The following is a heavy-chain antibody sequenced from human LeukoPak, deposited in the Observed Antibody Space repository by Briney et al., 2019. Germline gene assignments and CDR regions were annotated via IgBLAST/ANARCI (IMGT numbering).Heavy chain of an antibody. D-gene: IGHD5-12*01. Sequence: SETLSLTCAVYGGSFSGYYWSWIRQPPGKGLEWIGEINHSGSTNYNPSLKSRVTISVDTSKNQFSLKLSSVTAADTAVYYCARLVATTSDYWGQGTLVTVSS. CDR1: GGSFSGYY. J-gene: IGHJ4*02. CDR2: INHSGST. CDR3: ARLVATTSDY. V-gene: IGHV4-34*01.